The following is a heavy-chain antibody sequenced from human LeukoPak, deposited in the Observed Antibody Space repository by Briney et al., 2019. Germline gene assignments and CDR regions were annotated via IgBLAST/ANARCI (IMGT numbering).Heavy chain of an antibody. D-gene: IGHD6-6*01. CDR2: ISSDGNNK. Sequence: GRSLRLSCAASGFTFSSFAVHWVRQAPGKGLEWVAVISSDGNNKFYADSVKGRFTISRDNSKSTLYLQVDSLRAEDTAVYYCARVVVSSSSDYFDYWGQGTLVTVSS. V-gene: IGHV3-30*04. CDR3: ARVVVSSSSDYFDY. J-gene: IGHJ4*02. CDR1: GFTFSSFA.